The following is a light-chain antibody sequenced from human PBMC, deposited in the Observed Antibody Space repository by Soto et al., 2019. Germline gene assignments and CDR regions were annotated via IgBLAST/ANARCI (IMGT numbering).Light chain of an antibody. J-gene: IGKJ1*01. Sequence: EIVLTQSPDTLSLSPGESATLSCRANQSVRSSYLAWYQQTPGQTPRLLIYAASSRATGIPDRFSGSGSGTDFSLTISRLEAEDFAVYYCQQYGSSPRTFGQGTKVDI. V-gene: IGKV3-20*01. CDR3: QQYGSSPRT. CDR1: QSVRSSY. CDR2: AAS.